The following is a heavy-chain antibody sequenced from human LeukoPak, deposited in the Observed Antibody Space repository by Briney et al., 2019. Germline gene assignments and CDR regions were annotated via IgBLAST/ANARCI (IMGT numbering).Heavy chain of an antibody. CDR1: GYSISSGYY. CDR3: ARCFINYDSSGNHAFDV. CDR2: FYHGDNT. Sequence: PSETLSLTCAVSGYSISSGYYWGWIRQPPGKGLEWVGSFYHGDNTYYNPSLKTRVTTSVDTSKNQFSLTLSSVTVADTAVYYCARCFINYDSSGNHAFDVWGPGTMVTVSS. V-gene: IGHV4-38-2*01. J-gene: IGHJ3*01. D-gene: IGHD3-22*01.